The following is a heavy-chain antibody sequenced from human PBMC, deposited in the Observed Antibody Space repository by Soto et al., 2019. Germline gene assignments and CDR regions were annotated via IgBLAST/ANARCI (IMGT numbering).Heavy chain of an antibody. CDR3: AREGGSLTWFDA. V-gene: IGHV3-48*02. J-gene: IGHJ5*02. D-gene: IGHD1-26*01. CDR2: ISSSSSTI. CDR1: GFTFSSYS. Sequence: EVQLVESGGGLVQPGGSLRLSCAASGFTFSSYSMNWVRQAPGKGLEWGSYISSSSSTIYYADSVKGRITISRDNAKNSLYLHMNSLRDEETAVYYCAREGGSLTWFDAWGQETLVTVSS.